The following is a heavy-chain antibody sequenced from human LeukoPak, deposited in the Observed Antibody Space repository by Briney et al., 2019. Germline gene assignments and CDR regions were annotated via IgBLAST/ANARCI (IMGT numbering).Heavy chain of an antibody. V-gene: IGHV3-7*03. D-gene: IGHD2-15*01. CDR3: ARGVVPRDY. Sequence: ETLSLTCTVSGGSISSGGYYWSWVRQAPGKGLEWVANIKQDGSEKYYVDSVKGRFTISRDNAKNSLYLQMNSLRAEDTAVYYCARGVVPRDYWGQGTLVTVSS. CDR1: GGSISSGGYY. CDR2: IKQDGSEK. J-gene: IGHJ4*02.